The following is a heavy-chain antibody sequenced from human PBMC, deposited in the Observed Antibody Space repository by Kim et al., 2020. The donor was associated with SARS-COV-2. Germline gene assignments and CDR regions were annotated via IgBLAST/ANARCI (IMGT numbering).Heavy chain of an antibody. CDR1: GYTFTSYG. Sequence: ASVKVSCKASGYTFTSYGISWVRQAPGQGLEWMGWISAYNGNTNYAQKLQGRVTMTTDTSTSTAYMELRSLRSDDTAVYYCARDLDRQRRFEYYYYGMDVWGQGTTVTVSS. D-gene: IGHD1-1*01. CDR3: ARDLDRQRRFEYYYYGMDV. J-gene: IGHJ6*02. CDR2: ISAYNGNT. V-gene: IGHV1-18*01.